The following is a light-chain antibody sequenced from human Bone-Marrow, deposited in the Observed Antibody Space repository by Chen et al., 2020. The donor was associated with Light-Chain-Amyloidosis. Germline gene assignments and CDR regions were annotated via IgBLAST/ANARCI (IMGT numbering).Light chain of an antibody. Sequence: EIVLTQSPGTLSLSPGEGANLSCRASQTISSNYLTWYQQKFGQAPRLLRYGSSSLATGIPDRFTGSGSGTDFSLTINRLEPEKFAMYDWQQYGTSPLTFGGGTKEEIK. CDR1: QTISSNY. CDR3: QQYGTSPLT. J-gene: IGKJ4*01. V-gene: IGKV3-20*01. CDR2: GSS.